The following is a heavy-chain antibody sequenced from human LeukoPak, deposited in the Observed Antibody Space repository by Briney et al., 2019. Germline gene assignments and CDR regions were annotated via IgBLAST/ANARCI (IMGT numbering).Heavy chain of an antibody. Sequence: QPGGSLRLSCVASGFSFSSYAMSWVRQAPGKGLEWVSTIRGSGSSTYYADSVKGRFTISRDNSKNTLYLQMNGLRDEDTAEYYCPKGKGLSTMGPDLYFFDNWGQGPLVTVSS. CDR1: GFSFSSYA. J-gene: IGHJ4*02. D-gene: IGHD3-10*01. CDR2: IRGSGSST. CDR3: PKGKGLSTMGPDLYFFDN. V-gene: IGHV3-23*01.